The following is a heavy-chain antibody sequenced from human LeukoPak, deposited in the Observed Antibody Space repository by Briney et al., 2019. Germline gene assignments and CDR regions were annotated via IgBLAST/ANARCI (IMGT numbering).Heavy chain of an antibody. CDR1: GFTVSSNY. CDR2: IYSGGST. CDR3: ARDRREYYYDSSGYYYPEFDY. D-gene: IGHD3-22*01. Sequence: GGSLRLSCAASGFTVSSNYMSWVRQAPGKGLEWVSVIYSGGSTYYADSVKGRFTISRDNSKNTLYLQMNSLRAEDTAVYYCARDRREYYYDSSGYYYPEFDYWGQGTLVTVSS. V-gene: IGHV3-53*01. J-gene: IGHJ4*02.